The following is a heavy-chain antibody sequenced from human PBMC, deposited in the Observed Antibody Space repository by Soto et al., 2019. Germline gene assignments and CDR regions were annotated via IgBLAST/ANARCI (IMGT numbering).Heavy chain of an antibody. CDR1: GGSVSSNSAA. Sequence: PSQTLSLTGAISGGSVSSNSAAWNWIRLSPSRGLEWLARTYYRSRWYNDYAVSVRSRITVNPDTSKNQFSLQLTSVTPEDTAVYYCAGTTSHQWYYMDVWGKGTTVTVSS. J-gene: IGHJ6*03. V-gene: IGHV6-1*01. CDR3: AGTTSHQWYYMDV. CDR2: TYYRSRWYN. D-gene: IGHD1-7*01.